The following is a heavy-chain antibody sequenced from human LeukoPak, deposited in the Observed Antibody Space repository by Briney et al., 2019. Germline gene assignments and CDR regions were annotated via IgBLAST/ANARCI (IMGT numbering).Heavy chain of an antibody. CDR1: GYTFTGYY. CDR3: ARGLLWFGESRDDAFDI. J-gene: IGHJ3*02. V-gene: IGHV1-2*02. CDR2: INPNSGGT. Sequence: GASVKVSCKASGYTFTGYYMHWVRQAPGQGLEWMGWINPNSGGTNYAQKFQGRVTMTRDTSISTAYMELSRLRSDDTAVYYCARGLLWFGESRDDAFDIWGQGTMVTVSS. D-gene: IGHD3-10*01.